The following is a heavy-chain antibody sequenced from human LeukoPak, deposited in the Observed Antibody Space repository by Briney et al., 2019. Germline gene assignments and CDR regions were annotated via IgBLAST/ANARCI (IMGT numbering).Heavy chain of an antibody. D-gene: IGHD1-26*01. CDR3: ARGELEWELLDTLDY. J-gene: IGHJ4*02. CDR1: GYTFTSYY. CDR2: INPSGGST. V-gene: IGHV1-46*01. Sequence: EASVKVSCKASGYTFTSYYMHWVRQAPGQGLEWMGIINPSGGSTSYAQKFQGRVTMTRDTSTSTVYMELSSLRSEDTAVYYCARGELEWELLDTLDYWGQGTLVTVSS.